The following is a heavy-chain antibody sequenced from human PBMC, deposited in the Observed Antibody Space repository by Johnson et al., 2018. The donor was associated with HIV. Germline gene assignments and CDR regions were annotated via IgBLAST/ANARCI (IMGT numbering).Heavy chain of an antibody. CDR2: INWNGGST. CDR1: GFIFDEYG. J-gene: IGHJ3*02. V-gene: IGHV3-20*04. D-gene: IGHD1-26*01. Sequence: VQLVESGGTVVRPGGSLRLSCAASGFIFDEYGMNWVRQAPGKGLEWVSGINWNGGSTGYADSVKGRFTISRDNAKNSLYLQMNSLRAEDTALYYCAKRYSGSLRDTFDIWGQGTMVTVSS. CDR3: AKRYSGSLRDTFDI.